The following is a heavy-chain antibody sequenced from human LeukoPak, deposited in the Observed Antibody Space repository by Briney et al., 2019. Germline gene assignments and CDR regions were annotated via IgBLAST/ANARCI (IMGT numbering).Heavy chain of an antibody. CDR3: ARGRYCTATTRSGGDAFDI. V-gene: IGHV4-4*07. D-gene: IGHD2-8*02. J-gene: IGHJ3*02. CDR2: FYTRSST. Sequence: SETLFLTCPVPGTSVSTYYWSWIRQPAGGGLEWIWRFYTRSSTNYNPTLHSRVSMSLDSSKSHFSLRLTSVTAADPAIYYCARGRYCTATTRSGGDAFDIWGQGTVVTVSS. CDR1: GTSVSTYY.